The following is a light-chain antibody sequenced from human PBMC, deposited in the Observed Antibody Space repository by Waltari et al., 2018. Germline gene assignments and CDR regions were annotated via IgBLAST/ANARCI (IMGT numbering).Light chain of an antibody. CDR1: QNIGRY. Sequence: EIVLTQSPGPLSLSPGERPTLSCRASQNIGRYLVCYQQKPSQAPRLLIYEASRRATGIPDRFSGSGSGTDFSLTISRLEPEDFAIYYCQNHERLPATFGQGTKVEIK. CDR2: EAS. CDR3: QNHERLPAT. V-gene: IGKV3-20*01. J-gene: IGKJ1*01.